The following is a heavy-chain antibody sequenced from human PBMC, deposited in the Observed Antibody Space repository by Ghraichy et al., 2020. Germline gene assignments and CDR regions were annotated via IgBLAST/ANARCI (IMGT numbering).Heavy chain of an antibody. Sequence: SETLSLTCAVSGYSISSSNWWGWIRQPPGKGLEWIGYIYYSGSTYYNPSLKSRVTMSVDTSKNQFSLTLSSVTAVDTAVYYCARIRAVGSISFDYWGQGTLVTVSS. CDR3: ARIRAVGSISFDY. CDR2: IYYSGST. CDR1: GYSISSSNW. J-gene: IGHJ4*02. V-gene: IGHV4-28*01. D-gene: IGHD1-14*01.